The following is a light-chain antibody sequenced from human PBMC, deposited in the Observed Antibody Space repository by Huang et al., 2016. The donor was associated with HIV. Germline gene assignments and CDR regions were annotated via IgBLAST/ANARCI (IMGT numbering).Light chain of an antibody. J-gene: IGKJ1*01. Sequence: DIVMTQSPLSLSVTLGQPASISCRSSQSFVHSNKNTYLTWIHQRPGQSPRRLIYKVSGRGVEAPDRISGSGSGTDFTLKISRVEAEDVGVYYCLQSTHWRWTFGQGTKVEIK. CDR3: LQSTHWRWT. CDR1: QSFVHSNKNTY. CDR2: KVS. V-gene: IGKV2-30*02.